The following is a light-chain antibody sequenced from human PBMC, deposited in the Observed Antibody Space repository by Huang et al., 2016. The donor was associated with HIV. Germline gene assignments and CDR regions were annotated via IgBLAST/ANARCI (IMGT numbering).Light chain of an antibody. CDR3: QQYSKWPPNT. Sequence: EIVMTQSPATPSLSPGERATLSCRASQSVNSKLAWYQQKPGQAPRLLIYGASTRATGVPGRFSGSGSGTEFTLTISSLQSEDFAVYYCQQYSKWPPNTFGQGTKLESK. CDR2: GAS. CDR1: QSVNSK. J-gene: IGKJ2*01. V-gene: IGKV3-15*01.